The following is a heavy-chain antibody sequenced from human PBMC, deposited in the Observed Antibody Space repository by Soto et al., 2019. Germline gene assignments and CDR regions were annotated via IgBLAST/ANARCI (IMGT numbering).Heavy chain of an antibody. CDR3: ARGEELPPYYYYMDV. CDR2: MNPNSGNT. V-gene: IGHV1-8*01. D-gene: IGHD1-7*01. J-gene: IGHJ6*03. CDR1: GSTFTSYD. Sequence: GASVKVSCKASGSTFTSYDINWVRQATGQGLEWMGWMNPNSGNTGYAQKFQGRVTMTRNTSISTAYMELSSLRSEDTAVYYCARGEELPPYYYYMDVWGKGTTVTVSS.